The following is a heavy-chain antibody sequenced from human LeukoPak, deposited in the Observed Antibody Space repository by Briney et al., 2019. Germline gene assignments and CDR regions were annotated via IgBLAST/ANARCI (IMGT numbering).Heavy chain of an antibody. J-gene: IGHJ4*02. V-gene: IGHV3-73*01. CDR2: IRSKANSYAT. CDR1: GFTFSRSA. Sequence: GGALRLSCAASGFTFSRSAMHWVRQASGKGLEWVGRIRSKANSYATAYAASVKGRFTISRDDSKNTAYLQMNSLKTEDTAVYYCTRLSSGWSYYFDYWGQGTLVTVSS. CDR3: TRLSSGWSYYFDY. D-gene: IGHD6-19*01.